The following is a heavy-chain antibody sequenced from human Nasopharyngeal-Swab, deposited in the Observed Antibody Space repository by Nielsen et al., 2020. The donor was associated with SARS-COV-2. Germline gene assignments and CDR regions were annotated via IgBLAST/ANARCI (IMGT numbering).Heavy chain of an antibody. CDR3: AITKYDSGWYEY. Sequence: ASVKVSCKASGYIFTSYAMHWVRQAPGQSLEWMGWISAGKGDTKYLQKFQGRVTITRDTSASTGYMELSSLRSEDTAVYYFAITKYDSGWYEYWGQGALVTVSS. CDR1: GYIFTSYA. D-gene: IGHD6-19*01. CDR2: ISAGKGDT. J-gene: IGHJ4*02. V-gene: IGHV1-3*01.